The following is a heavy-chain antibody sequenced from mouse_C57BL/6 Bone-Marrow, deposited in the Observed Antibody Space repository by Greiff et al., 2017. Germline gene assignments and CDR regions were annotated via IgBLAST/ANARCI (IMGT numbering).Heavy chain of an antibody. Sequence: VQLQQSGAELVRPGASVTLSCKASGYTFTDYEMHWVKKTPVHGLEWIGAIDPETGGTAYNQKFKGKAILTADKSSSTAYMELRSLTSEDSAVYYCTRKYTPYAMDYWGQGTSVTVSS. D-gene: IGHD1-3*01. CDR3: TRKYTPYAMDY. CDR2: IDPETGGT. J-gene: IGHJ4*01. V-gene: IGHV1-15*01. CDR1: GYTFTDYE.